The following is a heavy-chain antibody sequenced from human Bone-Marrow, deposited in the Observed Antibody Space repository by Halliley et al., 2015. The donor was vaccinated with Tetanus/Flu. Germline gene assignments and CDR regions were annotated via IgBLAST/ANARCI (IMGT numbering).Heavy chain of an antibody. CDR1: GYIFTTYD. J-gene: IGHJ4*02. D-gene: IGHD7-27*01. CDR3: ARRKFLGLLDS. V-gene: IGHV1-8*01. CDR2: VNPKSGSS. Sequence: QLVQSGAEVKRPGASVRFSCKASGYIFTTYDITWVRLTSGQGLEWMGWVNPKSGSSDSAEKFQGRVSMTRNISISTVYLEVTSLKSEDTAIYYCARRKFLGLLDSWGQGALLPVSS.